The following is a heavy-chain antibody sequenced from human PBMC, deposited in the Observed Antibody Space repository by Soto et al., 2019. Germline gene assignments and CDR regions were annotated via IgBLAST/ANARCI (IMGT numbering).Heavy chain of an antibody. D-gene: IGHD3-10*01. J-gene: IGHJ5*02. CDR2: VNPIVSMS. V-gene: IGHV1-69*02. Sequence: GASVKVSCKASGDTFNFYSINWVRQAPGLGLEWMGRVNPIVSMSNYAQKFQGRVTMTADKSTSTAYMELSSLRSEDTAIYYCASRPEMVRANWFDPLGQGTPVTVSS. CDR3: ASRPEMVRANWFDP. CDR1: GDTFNFYS.